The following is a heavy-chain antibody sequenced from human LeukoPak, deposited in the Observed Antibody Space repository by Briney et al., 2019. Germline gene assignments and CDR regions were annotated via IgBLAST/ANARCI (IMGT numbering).Heavy chain of an antibody. V-gene: IGHV3-23*01. CDR1: GFTFNSYA. CDR2: ISGSGGST. Sequence: PGGSLRLSCAASGFTFNSYAMSWVRQAPGKGLEWVSAISGSGGSTYYADSVKGRFTISRDNSKNTLYLQMNSLRAEDTAVYYCAKDIGAPILAVAGVFDYWGQGTLVTVSS. J-gene: IGHJ4*02. CDR3: AKDIGAPILAVAGVFDY. D-gene: IGHD6-19*01.